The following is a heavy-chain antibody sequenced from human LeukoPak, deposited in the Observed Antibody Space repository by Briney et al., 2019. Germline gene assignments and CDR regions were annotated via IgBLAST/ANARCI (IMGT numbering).Heavy chain of an antibody. CDR1: GFTFSSYA. CDR3: ARQNSWYAPVDY. V-gene: IGHV3-64*01. Sequence: PGGSLRLSCAASGFTFSSYAMHWVRQAPGKGLEYVSAISSNGGSTYYANSVKGRFTISRDNSKNTLYLQMGSLRAEDTAVYYCARQNSWYAPVDYWGQGTLVTVSS. D-gene: IGHD6-13*01. CDR2: ISSNGGST. J-gene: IGHJ4*02.